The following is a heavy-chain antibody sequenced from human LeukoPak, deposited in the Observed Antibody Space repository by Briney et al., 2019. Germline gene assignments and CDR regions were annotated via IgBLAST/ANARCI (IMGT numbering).Heavy chain of an antibody. Sequence: PGGSLRLSCAASGFTFSSYSMNWVRQAPGKGLEWVSSISSSSSYIYYADSVKGRFTISRDNAKNSLYLQMNSLKAEDTAVYYCARDSLIQLWAPGYWGQGTLVTVSS. CDR1: GFTFSSYS. D-gene: IGHD5-18*01. CDR2: ISSSSSYI. V-gene: IGHV3-21*01. J-gene: IGHJ4*02. CDR3: ARDSLIQLWAPGY.